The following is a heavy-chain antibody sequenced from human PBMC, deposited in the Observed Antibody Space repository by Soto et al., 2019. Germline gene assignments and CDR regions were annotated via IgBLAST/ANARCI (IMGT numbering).Heavy chain of an antibody. D-gene: IGHD6-19*01. CDR1: GDSVSSNSAA. J-gene: IGHJ6*02. CDR2: TYYRSKWYN. Sequence: SQTLSLTCVISGDSVSSNSAAWNWIRQSPSRGLEWLGRTYYRSKWYNDYAVSVKSRITINPDTSKNQFSLQLNSVTPEDTAVYYCARARGIAVAGTGYYYYGMDVWGQGTTVTVSS. V-gene: IGHV6-1*01. CDR3: ARARGIAVAGTGYYYYGMDV.